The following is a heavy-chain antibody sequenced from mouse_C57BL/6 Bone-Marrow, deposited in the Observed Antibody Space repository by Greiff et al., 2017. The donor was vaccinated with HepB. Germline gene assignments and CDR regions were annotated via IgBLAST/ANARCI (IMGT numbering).Heavy chain of an antibody. V-gene: IGHV1-69*01. CDR3: ASDGYSLYWYFDV. J-gene: IGHJ1*03. CDR2: IDPSDSYN. CDR1: GYTFTSYW. Sequence: QVQLQQPGAELVMPGASVKLSCKASGYTFTSYWMHWVKQRPGQGLEWIGEIDPSDSYNNYNQKFKGKSTLTVDKSSSTAYMQLSSLTSEDSAVYYCASDGYSLYWYFDVWGTGTTVTVSS. D-gene: IGHD2-3*01.